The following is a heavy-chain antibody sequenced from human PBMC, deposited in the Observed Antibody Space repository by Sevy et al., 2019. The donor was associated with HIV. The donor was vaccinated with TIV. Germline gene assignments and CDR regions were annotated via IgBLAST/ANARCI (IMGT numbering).Heavy chain of an antibody. CDR1: GFTFSSYD. D-gene: IGHD3-3*01. CDR2: IGTAGDT. Sequence: GESLKISCAASGFTFSSYDMHWVRQATGKGLEWVSAIGTAGDTYYPGSVKGRFTIARENAKNSLYLQMNSLRAGDTAVYYCAREGGVRFLEWLFPYGMDVWGQGTTVTVSS. V-gene: IGHV3-13*01. J-gene: IGHJ6*02. CDR3: AREGGVRFLEWLFPYGMDV.